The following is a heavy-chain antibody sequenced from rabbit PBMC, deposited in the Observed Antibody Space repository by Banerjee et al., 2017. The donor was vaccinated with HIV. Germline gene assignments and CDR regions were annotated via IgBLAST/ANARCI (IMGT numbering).Heavy chain of an antibody. CDR1: GFSFSSDYY. V-gene: IGHV1S45*01. D-gene: IGHD1-1*01. Sequence: QEQLEESGGDLVKPEGSLTLTCTASGFSFSSDYYMCWVRQAPGKRPEWIACIGTSSGSTYYASWAKGRFTISKTSSTTVTLRMTSLTAADTATYFCARGGSSTYYDLWGPGTLVT. CDR2: IGTSSGST. CDR3: ARGGSSTYYDL. J-gene: IGHJ4*01.